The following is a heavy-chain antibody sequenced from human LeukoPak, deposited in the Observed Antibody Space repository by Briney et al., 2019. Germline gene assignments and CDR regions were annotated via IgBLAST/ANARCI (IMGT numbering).Heavy chain of an antibody. CDR2: ISGSGGST. Sequence: GGSLRLSCAASGFTFGSYAMTWVRQAPGKGLEWVSGISGSGGSTYYAGSVKGRFIISRDNSKNTLYLQMNSLRAEDTAVYYCAKAAGYCSGGNCFDYWGQGTLVTVSS. V-gene: IGHV3-23*01. CDR1: GFTFGSYA. J-gene: IGHJ4*02. D-gene: IGHD2-15*01. CDR3: AKAAGYCSGGNCFDY.